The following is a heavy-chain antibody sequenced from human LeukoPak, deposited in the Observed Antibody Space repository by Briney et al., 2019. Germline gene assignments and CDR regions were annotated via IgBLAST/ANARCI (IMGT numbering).Heavy chain of an antibody. CDR1: GYTFTSYD. D-gene: IGHD3-10*01. CDR2: MNPNSGNT. CDR3: ASSVLLWFGESPGENAFDI. Sequence: ASVKVSCKASGYTFTSYDINWVPQATGQGLEWMGWMNPNSGNTGYAQKFQGRVTMTRNTSISTAYMELSSLRSEDTAVYYCASSVLLWFGESPGENAFDIWGQGTMVTVSS. V-gene: IGHV1-8*01. J-gene: IGHJ3*02.